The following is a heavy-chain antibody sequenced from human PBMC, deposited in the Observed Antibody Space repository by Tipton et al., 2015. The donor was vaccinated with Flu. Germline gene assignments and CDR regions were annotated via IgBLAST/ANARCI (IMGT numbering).Heavy chain of an antibody. Sequence: TLSLTCTVSGGSISSGGYYWSWIRQHPGKGLEWIGYMYYSGSTYYNPSLKSRVTISVDTSKNQFSLKLSSVTAADTAMYYCVRDVYGTDAFEIWGQGTKVTVSS. CDR1: GGSISSGGYY. V-gene: IGHV4-31*03. CDR3: VRDVYGTDAFEI. D-gene: IGHD2-8*01. J-gene: IGHJ3*02. CDR2: MYYSGST.